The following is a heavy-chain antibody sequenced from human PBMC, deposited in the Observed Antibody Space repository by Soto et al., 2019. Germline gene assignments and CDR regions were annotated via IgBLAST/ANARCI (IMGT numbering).Heavy chain of an antibody. CDR2: IYYSGST. CDR3: ERHSSVVVPAGY. Sequence: QLQLQESGPGLVKPSETLSLTCTVSGGSISSSSYYWGWIRQPPGKGLEWIGSIYYSGSTYYNPSLKSRVTISVDTSKNQFSLKLSSVTAADTAVYYCERHSSVVVPAGYWGQGTLVTVSS. D-gene: IGHD2-2*01. CDR1: GGSISSSSYY. J-gene: IGHJ4*02. V-gene: IGHV4-39*01.